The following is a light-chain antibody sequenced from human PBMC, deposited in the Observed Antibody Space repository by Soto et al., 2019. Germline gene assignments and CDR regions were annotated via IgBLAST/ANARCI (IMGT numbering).Light chain of an antibody. J-gene: IGKJ1*01. V-gene: IGKV1-6*01. Sequence: AIQLTQSPSSLSASVGDRVTISCRASQGIGNDLAWYQQKPGKAPRLLIFAASNLQSGVPSRFSGSGSGTDFTLTISSLQPGDFATYYCQHYNTYPWTFGHGTKVDIK. CDR2: AAS. CDR3: QHYNTYPWT. CDR1: QGIGND.